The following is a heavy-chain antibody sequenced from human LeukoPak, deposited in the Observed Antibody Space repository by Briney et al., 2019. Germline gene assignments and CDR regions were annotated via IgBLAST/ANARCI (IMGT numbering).Heavy chain of an antibody. CDR2: ISGGST. Sequence: PGGSLRLSCAASGFTVSSNEMSWVRQAPGKGLEWVSSISGGSTYYADSRKGRFTISRDNSKNTLYLQMNSLRAEDTAVYYCAKVLAQQSGRGRYFDYWGQGTLVTVSS. V-gene: IGHV3-38-3*01. D-gene: IGHD3-10*01. CDR3: AKVLAQQSGRGRYFDY. J-gene: IGHJ4*02. CDR1: GFTVSSNE.